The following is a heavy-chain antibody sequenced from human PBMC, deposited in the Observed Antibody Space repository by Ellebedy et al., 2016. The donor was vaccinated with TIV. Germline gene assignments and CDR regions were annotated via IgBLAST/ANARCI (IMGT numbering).Heavy chain of an antibody. CDR1: GFTVTSNY. CDR2: IYAGGNT. CDR3: ARSVLAYASGWPWFDP. D-gene: IGHD2-2*01. J-gene: IGHJ5*02. Sequence: PGGSLRLSCAASGFTVTSNYMNWFRQAPAKGLEWVAAIYAGGNTYYANSVTGRFTISRDRNKNTLYLDMNNLRAEETAVYYCARSVLAYASGWPWFDPWGQGTLVTVSS. V-gene: IGHV3-53*01.